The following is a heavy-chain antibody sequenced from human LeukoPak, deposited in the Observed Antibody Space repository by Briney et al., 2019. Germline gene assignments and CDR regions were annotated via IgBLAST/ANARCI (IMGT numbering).Heavy chain of an antibody. J-gene: IGHJ5*02. CDR1: GGSFSGYY. D-gene: IGHD1-14*01. V-gene: IGHV4-34*01. CDR2: INHSGST. CDR3: ARETGPGGFDP. Sequence: PSETLSLTCAVFGGSFSGYYWSWIRQPPGKGLEWIGEINHSGSTNYNPSLKSRVTISVDTSKNQFSLKLSSVTAADTAVYYCARETGPGGFDPWGQGTLVTVSS.